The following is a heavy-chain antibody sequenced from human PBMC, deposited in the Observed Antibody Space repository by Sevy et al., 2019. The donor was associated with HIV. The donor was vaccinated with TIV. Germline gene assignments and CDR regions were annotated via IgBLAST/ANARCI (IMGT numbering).Heavy chain of an antibody. D-gene: IGHD5-12*01. CDR3: ARSGGYSDYGMDV. CDR1: GFTFSTYV. V-gene: IGHV3-13*05. CDR2: VGPAGDQ. J-gene: IGHJ6*02. Sequence: GGSLRLSCVSSGFTFSTYVMHWVRQVTGKGLEWISGVGPAGDQFYPGSVKGRFTISRENAKNSIYLQMNNLRAGDTAVYYCARSGGYSDYGMDVWGQGTTVTVSS.